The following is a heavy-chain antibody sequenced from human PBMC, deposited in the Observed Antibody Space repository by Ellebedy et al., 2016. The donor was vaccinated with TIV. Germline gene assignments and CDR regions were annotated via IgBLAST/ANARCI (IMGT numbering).Heavy chain of an antibody. CDR3: ANNMVRGVMDY. D-gene: IGHD3-10*01. CDR1: GFSFSSYA. CDR2: ISGSGGST. Sequence: GESLKISCAASGFSFSSYAMSWVRQAPGKGLEWVSTISGSGGSTYYADSVKGRFTISRDNSKNTLYLQMNSLRAEDTAVYHCANNMVRGVMDYWGQGTLVTVSS. V-gene: IGHV3-23*01. J-gene: IGHJ4*02.